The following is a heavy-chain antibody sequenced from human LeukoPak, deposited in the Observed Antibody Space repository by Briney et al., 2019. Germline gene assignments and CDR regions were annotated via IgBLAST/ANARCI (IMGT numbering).Heavy chain of an antibody. J-gene: IGHJ4*02. CDR1: GYTFTDYY. D-gene: IGHD6-13*01. CDR3: ARGGIRTAASKFDY. Sequence: ASVKVSCKASGYTFTDYYMHWVRQAPGQGLEWMGWINPNSGGTKHAQKFEGRVTMTRDTSISTAYMELSRVTSDDTAVYYCARGGIRTAASKFDYWGQGTLVTVSS. CDR2: INPNSGGT. V-gene: IGHV1-2*02.